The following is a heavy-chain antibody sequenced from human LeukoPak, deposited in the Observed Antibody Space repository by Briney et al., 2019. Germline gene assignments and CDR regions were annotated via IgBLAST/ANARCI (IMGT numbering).Heavy chain of an antibody. D-gene: IGHD4-11*01. CDR2: VSSSGGTT. Sequence: PGGSLRLSCAASGFTFSNYDMSWVRQAPGKGLEWVSGVSSSGGTTYYADSVKGRFTIYRDNSKNTLYLQMNSLRAEDTAVYYCAKVSTVTSLNNWFDPWGQGTLVTVSS. V-gene: IGHV3-23*01. J-gene: IGHJ5*02. CDR1: GFTFSNYD. CDR3: AKVSTVTSLNNWFDP.